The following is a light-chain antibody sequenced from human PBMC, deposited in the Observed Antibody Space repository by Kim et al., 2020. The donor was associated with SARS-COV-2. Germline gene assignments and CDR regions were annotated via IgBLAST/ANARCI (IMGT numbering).Light chain of an antibody. CDR1: SSDVGGYNH. V-gene: IGLV2-11*01. J-gene: IGLJ2*01. CDR3: CSYAGSYTLV. Sequence: QSALTQPRSVSGSPGQSVTISCTGTSSDVGGYNHVSWYQQHPGKAPKLIIYDVTKRPSGVPDRFSGSKSGNTASLTISGLQAEDEAEYYCCSYAGSYTLVFGGGTKVTVL. CDR2: DVT.